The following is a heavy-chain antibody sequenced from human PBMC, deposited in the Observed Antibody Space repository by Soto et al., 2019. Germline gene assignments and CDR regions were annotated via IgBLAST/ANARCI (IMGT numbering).Heavy chain of an antibody. CDR3: AQVFFGVVPIDYFDY. D-gene: IGHD3-3*01. CDR1: GFTFSSYA. J-gene: IGHJ4*01. CDR2: ISGSGIST. V-gene: IGHV3-23*01. Sequence: EVQLLESGGGLVQPGGSLRLSCAASGFTFSSYAMSWVRQAPGKGLEWVSAISGSGISTSYADSVKGRFTISRDKSKNALYLYVNSLKHEDSPIYSCAQVFFGVVPIDYFDYRGQGPLVTVSS.